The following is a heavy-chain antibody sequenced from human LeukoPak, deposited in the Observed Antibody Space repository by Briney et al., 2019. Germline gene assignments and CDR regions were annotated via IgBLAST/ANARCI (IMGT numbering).Heavy chain of an antibody. Sequence: SETLSLTCTVSGGSISRSTDYWGWVRQPPGKGLEWIGVIYYSGSPYYNPSLKSRLTISVDTSKNQFSLKLSSVTATDTAVYYCARQGLYYVAAPIYYWGQGTLVTVSS. J-gene: IGHJ4*02. CDR1: GGSISRSTDY. CDR3: ARQGLYYVAAPIYY. CDR2: IYYSGSP. D-gene: IGHD3-10*02. V-gene: IGHV4-39*01.